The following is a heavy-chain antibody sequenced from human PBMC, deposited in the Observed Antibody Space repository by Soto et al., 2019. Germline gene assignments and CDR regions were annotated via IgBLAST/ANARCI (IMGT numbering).Heavy chain of an antibody. D-gene: IGHD3-16*02. CDR2: ISSAGNNQ. CDR1: GFTFSNYA. J-gene: IGHJ4*02. Sequence: QVQLVESGGGVVQPGRSLRLSCAASGFTFSNYAMHWIRRAPGKGLEWVALISSAGNNQYYTDSVKGRFTISRDNSKNTLYLQMNSLRAEDTAVYYCVRGYRILGYWGQGTLVTVSS. V-gene: IGHV3-30-3*01. CDR3: VRGYRILGY.